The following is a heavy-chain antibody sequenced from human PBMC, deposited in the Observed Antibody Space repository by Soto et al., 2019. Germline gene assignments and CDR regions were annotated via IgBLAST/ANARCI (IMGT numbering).Heavy chain of an antibody. D-gene: IGHD3-22*01. CDR3: ARDSYYDRTGYYYGMDV. V-gene: IGHV1-69*06. J-gene: IGHJ6*02. CDR2: IIPIFGTA. Sequence: QVQLVQSGAEVKKPGSSVKVSCKASGGTFSSYAISWVRQAPGQGLEWMGGIIPIFGTANYAQKFQGRVTITADKSTSTAYMELSSLRSEDTAVYYCARDSYYDRTGYYYGMDVWGQGTTFTVSS. CDR1: GGTFSSYA.